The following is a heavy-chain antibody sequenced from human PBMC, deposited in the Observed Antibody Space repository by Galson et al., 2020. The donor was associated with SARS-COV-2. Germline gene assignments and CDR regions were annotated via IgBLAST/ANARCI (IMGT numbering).Heavy chain of an antibody. CDR2: ITDDGSNK. J-gene: IGHJ4*02. D-gene: IGHD3-10*01. CDR1: GFTFSSYG. Sequence: GGSLRLSCSASGFTFSSYGMHWVRQAPGKGLEWVADITDDGSNKYYADSVKGRFSISRDNSKNTLYLQMNSLRAEDTAVYYCAKGRWFVELVSPLDVWGQGTLVTVSS. V-gene: IGHV3-30*18. CDR3: AKGRWFVELVSPLDV.